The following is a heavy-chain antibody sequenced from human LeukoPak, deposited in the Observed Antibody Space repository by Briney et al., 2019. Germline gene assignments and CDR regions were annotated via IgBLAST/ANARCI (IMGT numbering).Heavy chain of an antibody. J-gene: IGHJ4*02. V-gene: IGHV3-49*04. Sequence: GGSLRLSCAASGFTFSDAWMSWVRQVPGKGLEWVGFIKSKAYGGTTQYAASVKGRFIISRDDSKNIAYLQVNSLKTEDTAVYYCTRDLGATDDYWGQGTLVTVSS. CDR3: TRDLGATDDY. CDR2: IKSKAYGGTT. D-gene: IGHD1-26*01. CDR1: GFTFSDAW.